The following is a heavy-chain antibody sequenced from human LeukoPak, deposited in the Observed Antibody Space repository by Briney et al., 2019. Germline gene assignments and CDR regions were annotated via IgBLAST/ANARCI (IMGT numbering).Heavy chain of an antibody. V-gene: IGHV4-30-2*01. CDR2: IYHSGST. D-gene: IGHD2/OR15-2a*01. J-gene: IGHJ4*02. Sequence: PSGTLSLTCAVSGGSISSGGYSWSWIRQPPGKGLEWIGYIYHSGSTYYNPSLKSRVTISVDRSKNQFSLKLSSVTAADTAVYYCARLDYYYFDYWGQGTLVTVSS. CDR3: ARLDYYYFDY. CDR1: GGSISSGGYS.